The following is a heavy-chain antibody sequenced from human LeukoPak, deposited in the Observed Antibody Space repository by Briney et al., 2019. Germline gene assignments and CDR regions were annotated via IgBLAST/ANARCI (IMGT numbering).Heavy chain of an antibody. CDR2: IIPIFGTA. J-gene: IGHJ4*02. V-gene: IGHV1-69*06. CDR1: GGTFSSYA. CDR3: AKAGSGGYDYVWGSYRQWGHYFDY. D-gene: IGHD3-16*02. Sequence: GASVKVSCKASGGTFSSYAISWVRQAPGQGLEWMGGIIPIFGTANYAQKFQGRVTITADKSTSTAYMELSSLRSEDTAVYYCAKAGSGGYDYVWGSYRQWGHYFDYWGQGTLVTVSS.